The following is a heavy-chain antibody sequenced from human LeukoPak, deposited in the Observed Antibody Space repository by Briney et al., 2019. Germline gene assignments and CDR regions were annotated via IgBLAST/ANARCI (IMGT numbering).Heavy chain of an antibody. CDR2: INPNSGGT. CDR3: ARTSRRFGYSSGWSIIDY. J-gene: IGHJ4*02. V-gene: IGHV1-2*06. Sequence: EASVKVSCKASGYTLTGYYMHWVRQAPGQGLEWMGRINPNSGGTNYAQKFQGRVTMTRDTSISTAYMELSRLRSDDTAVYYCARTSRRFGYSSGWSIIDYWGQGTLVTVSS. CDR1: GYTLTGYY. D-gene: IGHD6-19*01.